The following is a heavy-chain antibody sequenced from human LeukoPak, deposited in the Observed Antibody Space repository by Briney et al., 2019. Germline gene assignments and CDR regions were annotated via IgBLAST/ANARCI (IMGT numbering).Heavy chain of an antibody. J-gene: IGHJ4*02. CDR2: LYSDGDT. CDR1: GLTVTNNY. Sequence: GVSLRLSCAASGLTVTNNYWHWVRQPPGKGPEWISILYSDGDTKYADSVEGRFTFSRDSSRNTLYLQMNGLRAEDTAVYYCTYGDYPLTYWGQGTLVSVSS. V-gene: IGHV3-66*01. D-gene: IGHD4-17*01. CDR3: TYGDYPLTY.